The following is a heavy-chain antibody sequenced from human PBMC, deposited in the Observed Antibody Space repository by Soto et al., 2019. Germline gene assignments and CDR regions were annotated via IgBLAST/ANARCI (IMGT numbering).Heavy chain of an antibody. J-gene: IGHJ4*02. D-gene: IGHD3-10*01. V-gene: IGHV1-2*02. CDR3: ARDNYGPLDY. Sequence: QVQLVQSGAEVKKPGASVKVSCRPSGYTFTAYYIHWVRQAPGQGLEWRGWVDPNSGGTKDAQNFQGRVTMTRDTSNSTVYIELKWMRSDDTALYYCARDNYGPLDYWGQGTLVTVSS. CDR1: GYTFTAYY. CDR2: VDPNSGGT.